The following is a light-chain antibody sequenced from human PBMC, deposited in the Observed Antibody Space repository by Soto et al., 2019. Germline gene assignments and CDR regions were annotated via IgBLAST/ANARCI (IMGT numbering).Light chain of an antibody. Sequence: QSVLTQPPSASGSPGQSVTISCTGTSSDVGGYNYVSWYQQHPGKAPKLMIYEVSKRPSGVPDRFSGSKSGNTASLTVSGLQAEDGADYYCSSYAGSNNLVFGGGTRSPS. V-gene: IGLV2-8*01. CDR3: SSYAGSNNLV. CDR2: EVS. J-gene: IGLJ2*01. CDR1: SSDVGGYNY.